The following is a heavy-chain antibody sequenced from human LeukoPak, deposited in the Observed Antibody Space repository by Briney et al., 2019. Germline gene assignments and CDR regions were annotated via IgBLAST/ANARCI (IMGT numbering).Heavy chain of an antibody. V-gene: IGHV3-21*04. J-gene: IGHJ4*02. CDR3: AKQELGIFQGSDY. D-gene: IGHD7-27*01. CDR1: GFTFSSYT. CDR2: ISGSNSYI. Sequence: GGSLRLSCAASGFTFSSYTMHWIRQAPGKGLEWVSSISGSNSYIFYADSVKGRFTVSRDNAKDSLYLQMNSLRAEDTAVYYCAKQELGIFQGSDYWGQGTLVTVSS.